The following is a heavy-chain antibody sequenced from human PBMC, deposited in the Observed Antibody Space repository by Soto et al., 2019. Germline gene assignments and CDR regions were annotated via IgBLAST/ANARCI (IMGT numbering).Heavy chain of an antibody. J-gene: IGHJ6*02. Sequence: GGSLRLSCAASGFTFSSYGMHWVRQAPGKGLEWVAVIWYDGSNKYYADSVKGRFTISRDNSKNTLYLQMNSLRAEDTAVYYCARVLPSPAIYYGMDVWGQGTTVTVSS. CDR3: ARVLPSPAIYYGMDV. CDR2: IWYDGSNK. D-gene: IGHD3-10*01. V-gene: IGHV3-33*01. CDR1: GFTFSSYG.